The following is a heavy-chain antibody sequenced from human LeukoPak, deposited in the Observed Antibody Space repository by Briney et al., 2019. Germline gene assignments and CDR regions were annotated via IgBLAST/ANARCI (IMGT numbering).Heavy chain of an antibody. CDR2: ISGDESGS. CDR1: GFTFSNYW. D-gene: IGHD4-23*01. V-gene: IGHV3-74*01. CDR3: ARVRVGGNRAFDV. Sequence: PGGSLRLSCEASGFTFSNYWMHWVRQAPGKGLVWVSRISGDESGSTYADSVKGRFTISRDNAKNTLYLQMNSLRAEDTAVYYCARVRVGGNRAFDVWGQGTTVTVSS. J-gene: IGHJ3*01.